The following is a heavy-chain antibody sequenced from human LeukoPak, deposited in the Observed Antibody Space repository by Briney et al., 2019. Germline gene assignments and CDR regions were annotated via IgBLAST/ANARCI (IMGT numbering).Heavy chain of an antibody. D-gene: IGHD3-3*01. V-gene: IGHV3-74*01. J-gene: IGHJ4*02. Sequence: GGSLRLSCAASGFIFRDYWMLWVRQAPGKGLSWVSRIDRDGFPTIYADSVKGRFTVSRNNARNTLYPQMNNLRDDDSAVYYCAASRWSGALDFWGKGSLVTVSS. CDR2: IDRDGFPT. CDR3: AASRWSGALDF. CDR1: GFIFRDYW.